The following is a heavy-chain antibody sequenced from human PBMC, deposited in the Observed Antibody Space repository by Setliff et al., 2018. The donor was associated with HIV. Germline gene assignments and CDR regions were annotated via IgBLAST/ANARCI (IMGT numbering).Heavy chain of an antibody. CDR2: IIPIFGTA. D-gene: IGHD3-10*01. Sequence: SVKVSCKASGGTFSSYAISWVRQAPGQGLEWMGRIIPIFGTANYAQKFQGRVTITADKSTSTAYMEVNSLRFEDTAVYYCARVFYYSAVSYSLDYWGQETLVTVSS. V-gene: IGHV1-69*06. CDR3: ARVFYYSAVSYSLDY. CDR1: GGTFSSYA. J-gene: IGHJ4*01.